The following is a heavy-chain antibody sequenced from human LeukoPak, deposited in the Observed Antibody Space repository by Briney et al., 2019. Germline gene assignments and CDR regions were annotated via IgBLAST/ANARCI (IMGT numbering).Heavy chain of an antibody. CDR3: ARGRRDYVWGSYRFYYYMDV. CDR2: MNPNSGNT. V-gene: IGHV1-8*01. Sequence: ASVKVSCKASGYTFTSYDINWVRQATGQGLEWMGWMNPNSGNTGYAQKFQGRVTMTRNTSISTAYMELSSLRSEDTAVYYCARGRRDYVWGSYRFYYYMDVWGKGTTVTVSS. D-gene: IGHD3-16*02. J-gene: IGHJ6*03. CDR1: GYTFTSYD.